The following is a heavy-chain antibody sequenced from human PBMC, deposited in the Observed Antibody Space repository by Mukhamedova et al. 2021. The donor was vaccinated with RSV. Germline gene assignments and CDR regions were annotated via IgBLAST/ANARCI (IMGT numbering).Heavy chain of an antibody. Sequence: YDGINEFYAASVKGRFTISRDNSRNSLHLQMSSLRPEDTALYHCVKDGGLFGVAKPIDYWGQGTLVTVSS. CDR3: VKDGGLFGVAKPIDY. J-gene: IGHJ4*02. CDR2: YDGINE. V-gene: IGHV3-30*02. D-gene: IGHD3-3*01.